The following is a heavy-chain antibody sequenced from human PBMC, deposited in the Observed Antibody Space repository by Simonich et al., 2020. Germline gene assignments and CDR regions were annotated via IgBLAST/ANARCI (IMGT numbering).Heavy chain of an antibody. V-gene: IGHV3-7*01. CDR3: ARDGLGTAYYYYMDV. CDR2: IKQDGSEK. CDR1: GFTFSSYW. Sequence: EVQLVESGGGLVKPGGSLRLSCAASGFTFSSYWMSWVREAPGKGLEWVAKIKQDGSEKYYVDSVKGRFTSARDNAKNSLYLQMNSLRAEDTAVYYCARDGLGTAYYYYMDVWGKGTTVTVSS. D-gene: IGHD7-27*01. J-gene: IGHJ6*03.